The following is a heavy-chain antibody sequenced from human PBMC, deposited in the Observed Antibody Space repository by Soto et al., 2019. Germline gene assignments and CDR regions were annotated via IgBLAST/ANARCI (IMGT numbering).Heavy chain of an antibody. J-gene: IGHJ5*02. CDR3: AREEYSSSPQGRFDP. Sequence: GESLKISCAASGFTFSSYSMNWVRQAPGKGLEWVSSISSSSSYIYYADSVKGRFTISRDNAKNSLYLQMNSLRAEDTAVYYCAREEYSSSPQGRFDPWGQGTLVTVS. D-gene: IGHD6-6*01. V-gene: IGHV3-21*01. CDR2: ISSSSSYI. CDR1: GFTFSSYS.